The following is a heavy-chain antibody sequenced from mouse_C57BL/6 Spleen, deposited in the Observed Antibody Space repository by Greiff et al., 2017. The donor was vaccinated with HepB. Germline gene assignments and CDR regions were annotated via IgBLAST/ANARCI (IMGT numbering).Heavy chain of an antibody. Sequence: EVQLQESGPGLVKPSQSLSLTCSVTGYSITSGYYWNWIRQFPGNKLEWMGYISYDGSNNYNPSLKNRISITRDTSKNQFFLKLNSVTTEDTATYYCARYYGSSLGYFDVWGTGTTVTVSS. V-gene: IGHV3-6*01. CDR3: ARYYGSSLGYFDV. CDR1: GYSITSGYY. J-gene: IGHJ1*03. D-gene: IGHD1-1*01. CDR2: ISYDGSN.